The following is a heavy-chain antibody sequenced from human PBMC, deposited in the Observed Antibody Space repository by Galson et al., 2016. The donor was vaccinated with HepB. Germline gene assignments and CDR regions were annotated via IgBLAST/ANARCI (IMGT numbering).Heavy chain of an antibody. V-gene: IGHV1-24*01. CDR2: FNPEDGER. D-gene: IGHD1-14*01. CDR1: GYTLPELA. CDR3: ATDLSQITRAGKYYYGLDV. Sequence: SVKVSCKVSGYTLPELAIHWVRQAPGKGLERMGGFNPEDGERISAQRFQGRLTMTEDSSTDTAFMDLSGLGSDDTAVYFCATDLSQITRAGKYYYGLDVWGKGTAVTVSP. J-gene: IGHJ6*04.